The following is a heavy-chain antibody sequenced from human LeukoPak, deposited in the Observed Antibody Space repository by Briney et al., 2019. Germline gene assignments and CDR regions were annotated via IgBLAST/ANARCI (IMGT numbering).Heavy chain of an antibody. V-gene: IGHV4-38-2*01. CDR1: GYSISSGYY. J-gene: IGHJ4*02. D-gene: IGHD2/OR15-2a*01. CDR3: ARTSTEGNDY. Sequence: PSETLSLTCAVSGYSISSGYYWGWIRQPPGKGLEWIGYIYYSGSTYYNPSLKSRVTISVDTSKNQFSLKLSSVTAADTAVYYCARTSTEGNDYWGQGTLVTVSS. CDR2: IYYSGST.